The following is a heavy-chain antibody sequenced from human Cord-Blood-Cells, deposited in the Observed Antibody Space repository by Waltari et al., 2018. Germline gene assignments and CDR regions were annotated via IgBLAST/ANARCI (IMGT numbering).Heavy chain of an antibody. V-gene: IGHV3-30*04. Sequence: QVQLVESGGGVVQPGRALRLPCAASGFPFSGYAMHWVRQAPGKGLEWVAVITYDGSNKYYADSVKGRFTISRDNSKNTLYLQMNSLRAEDTAVYYCAREEKRAYDSSGYYYWGQGTLVTVSS. CDR1: GFPFSGYA. CDR3: AREEKRAYDSSGYYY. CDR2: ITYDGSNK. J-gene: IGHJ4*02. D-gene: IGHD3-22*01.